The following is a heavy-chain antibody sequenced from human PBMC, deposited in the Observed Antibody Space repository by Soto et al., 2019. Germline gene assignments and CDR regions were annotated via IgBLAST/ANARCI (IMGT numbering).Heavy chain of an antibody. CDR2: IYYSGRT. CDR3: ARHVSDYQRCIYY. J-gene: IGHJ4*02. Sequence: QLQLQESVPGLVKPSDTLSLTCTVSGGSISSSSYYWGWIRQPPGKGLEWIGSIYYSGRTYYNPALMSRVAISVETSKNPFSLKLSTVTAADSDVYYWARHVSDYQRCIYYWCQGTLVTVAS. D-gene: IGHD4-17*01. V-gene: IGHV4-39*01. CDR1: GGSISSSSYY.